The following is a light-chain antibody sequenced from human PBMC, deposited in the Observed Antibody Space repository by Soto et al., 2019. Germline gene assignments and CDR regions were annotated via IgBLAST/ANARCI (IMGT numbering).Light chain of an antibody. CDR3: QQFSSYTLT. CDR1: QSVSSN. J-gene: IGKJ4*01. Sequence: EILLTQSPATPSLSPGGRATLSCRASQSVSSNLDWYRQKPGQAPRXLIYDSSHREAGIPSMFSGSGSGTEFTLTVSSLEHADFAVADCQQFSSYTLTFGGGTKVDIK. V-gene: IGKV3-11*01. CDR2: DSS.